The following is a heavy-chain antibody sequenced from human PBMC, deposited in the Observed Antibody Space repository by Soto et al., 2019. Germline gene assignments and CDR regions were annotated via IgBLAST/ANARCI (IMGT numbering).Heavy chain of an antibody. CDR1: GYTFSSYG. V-gene: IGHV1-18*04. J-gene: IGHJ6*02. CDR3: ARDQRCSSTSCYPGYYYYYGMDV. CDR2: ISVYNGNT. Sequence: GASVKVSCKASGYTFSSYGLSWVRQAPGQGLEWMGWISVYNGNTNYAQKLQGRVTMTTDTSTSTAYMELSSLRSDDTAVYYCARDQRCSSTSCYPGYYYYYGMDVWGQGTTVTVSS. D-gene: IGHD2-2*01.